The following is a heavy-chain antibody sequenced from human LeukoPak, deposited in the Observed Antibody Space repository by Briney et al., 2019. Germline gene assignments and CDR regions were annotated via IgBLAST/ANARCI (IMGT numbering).Heavy chain of an antibody. CDR2: IWYDGSNK. CDR3: ARDRGVPAAKGFDP. J-gene: IGHJ5*02. CDR1: GFTFSSYG. D-gene: IGHD2-2*01. Sequence: GGSLRLSCAASGFTFSSYGMHWVRQAPGKGLEWVAVIWYDGSNKYYADSVKGRFTISRDNSKNTLYLQMNSLRAEDTAVYYCARDRGVPAAKGFDPWGQGTLVTVSS. V-gene: IGHV3-33*01.